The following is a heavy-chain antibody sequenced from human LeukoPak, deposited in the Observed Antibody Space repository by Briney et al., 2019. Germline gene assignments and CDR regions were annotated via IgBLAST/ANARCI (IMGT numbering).Heavy chain of an antibody. CDR2: ISYDGSNK. Sequence: PGGSLRLSCAGSAFTFSSYGMHWVRQAPGKGLEWVAVISYDGSNKYYADSVKGRFTISRDNSKNTLYLQMNSLRAEDTAVYYCARAQGHDYSKPWDYYYYGMDVWGQGTTVTVSS. CDR1: AFTFSSYG. CDR3: ARAQGHDYSKPWDYYYYGMDV. D-gene: IGHD4-11*01. V-gene: IGHV3-30*03. J-gene: IGHJ6*02.